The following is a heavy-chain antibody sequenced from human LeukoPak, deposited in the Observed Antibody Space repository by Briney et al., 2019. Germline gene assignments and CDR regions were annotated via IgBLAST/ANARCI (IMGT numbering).Heavy chain of an antibody. CDR3: AGQYTGYDAFDY. CDR2: MYHSGTT. J-gene: IGHJ4*02. V-gene: IGHV4-38-2*02. CDR1: GYSVSSGYY. Sequence: SETLSLTCSVSGYSVSSGYYWGWIRQSPGKGLEWIGSMYHSGTTYYNPSLKSRVTLSVDTSKNQFSLKLSSVTAADTAVYYCAGQYTGYDAFDYWGQGTLVTVSS. D-gene: IGHD5-12*01.